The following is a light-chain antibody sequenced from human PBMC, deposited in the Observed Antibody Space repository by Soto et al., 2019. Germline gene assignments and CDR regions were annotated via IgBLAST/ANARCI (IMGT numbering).Light chain of an antibody. V-gene: IGLV2-14*03. J-gene: IGLJ2*01. Sequence: QSALTQPASMSGSPGQSITISCTGTSSDIGGYNFVSWYQQHPGKAPKLMIYDVSNRPSGVSNRFSGSKSGNTASLTISGLQAEDEADYYCSSCAASTTLVLFGGGTKLTVL. CDR1: SSDIGGYNF. CDR3: SSCAASTTLVL. CDR2: DVS.